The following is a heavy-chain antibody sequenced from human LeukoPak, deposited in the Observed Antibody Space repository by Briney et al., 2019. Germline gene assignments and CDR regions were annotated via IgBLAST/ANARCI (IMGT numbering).Heavy chain of an antibody. CDR1: GFTFRTFW. Sequence: GGSLRLSCAASGFTFRTFWMSWVRQAPGKGLEWVANIKQDGSEKDYVDSVKGRFTISRDNPKKSLYLQMNSLRAEDTAVYYCARGATTTRFGRFDPWGQGTLVIVSS. D-gene: IGHD4-17*01. CDR2: IKQDGSEK. J-gene: IGHJ5*02. V-gene: IGHV3-7*04. CDR3: ARGATTTRFGRFDP.